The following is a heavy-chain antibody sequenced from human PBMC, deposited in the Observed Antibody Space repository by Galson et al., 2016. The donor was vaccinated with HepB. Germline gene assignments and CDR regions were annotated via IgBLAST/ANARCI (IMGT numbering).Heavy chain of an antibody. CDR2: IVVASDKT. CDR3: AAGYSSSSLLY. D-gene: IGHD6-13*01. CDR1: GLTFSRSV. Sequence: SVKVSCKASGLTFSRSVVQWVRQARGQRLEWIGWIVVASDKTNYAQNLQEIVTITRDMSTSTAYMELSSLRSEDTAVYYCAAGYSSSSLLYWGQGSLVTVSS. J-gene: IGHJ4*02. V-gene: IGHV1-58*01.